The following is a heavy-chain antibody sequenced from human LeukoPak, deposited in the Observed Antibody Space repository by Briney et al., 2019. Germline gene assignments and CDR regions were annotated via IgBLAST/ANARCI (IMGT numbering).Heavy chain of an antibody. V-gene: IGHV3-66*01. D-gene: IGHD6-19*01. J-gene: IGHJ4*02. CDR1: GFAVSSNY. Sequence: PGGSLRLSCAASGFAVSSNYMSWVRQAPGKGLEWVSLIYSGGSTYYADSAKDRFFISRDNSKNTLYLQMNSLRAEDTAVYYCARDRGSGWYYFDYWGQGTLVTVSS. CDR3: ARDRGSGWYYFDY. CDR2: IYSGGST.